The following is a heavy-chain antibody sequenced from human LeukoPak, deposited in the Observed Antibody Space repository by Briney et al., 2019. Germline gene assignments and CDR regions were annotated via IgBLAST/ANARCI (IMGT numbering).Heavy chain of an antibody. CDR2: IRSSGNYI. J-gene: IGHJ4*02. CDR3: ARDVAAAGLEPFDY. V-gene: IGHV3-21*04. Sequence: GGSLRLSCAASGFTFSSYSMNWVRQAPGKGLEWVSSIRSSGNYIYYADSVKGRFTISRDNAKNSLYLQMNSLTGEDTAVYYCARDVAAAGLEPFDYWGQGTLVTVSS. D-gene: IGHD6-13*01. CDR1: GFTFSSYS.